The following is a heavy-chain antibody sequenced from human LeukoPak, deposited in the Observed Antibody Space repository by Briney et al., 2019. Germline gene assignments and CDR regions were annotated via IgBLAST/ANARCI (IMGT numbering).Heavy chain of an antibody. CDR2: ISSSTSTT. V-gene: IGHV3-48*01. CDR3: ARDYRSGIYYYMDV. D-gene: IGHD6-25*01. CDR1: GFTFSSYS. J-gene: IGHJ6*03. Sequence: GGSLRLSCAASGFTFSSYSMNWVRQAPGKGLAWVSYISSSTSTTYYADSVKGRFTISRDNAKNSLYLQMNSLRAEDTAVYYCARDYRSGIYYYMDVWGKGTTVTVSS.